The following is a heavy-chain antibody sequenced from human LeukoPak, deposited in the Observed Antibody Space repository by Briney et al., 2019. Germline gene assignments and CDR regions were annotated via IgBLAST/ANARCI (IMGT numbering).Heavy chain of an antibody. CDR2: IYYSGST. V-gene: IGHV4-59*08. D-gene: IGHD3-10*01. CDR1: GGSISSYF. CDR3: ARQERYYGSGSYTYFQH. J-gene: IGHJ1*01. Sequence: SETLSLTCTVSGGSISSYFWSWIRQPPGKGLEWIWYIYYSGSTNYNPSLKSRVIISVDTSKNQFSLILSSVTAADTAVYYCARQERYYGSGSYTYFQHWGQGTLVTVSS.